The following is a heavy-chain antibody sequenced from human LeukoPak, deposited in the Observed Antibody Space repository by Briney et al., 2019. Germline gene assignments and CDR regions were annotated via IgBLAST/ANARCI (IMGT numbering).Heavy chain of an antibody. CDR3: TRRHSSGSN. Sequence: GRCLRLSCAASGFTVSTNYMSWVRQAPGKGLEWVSVIYSGGITYYADFVKGRFNISRDNSKNTLYLQMNSLRPEDTALYYCTRRHSSGSNWGQGTLVTVSS. D-gene: IGHD6-19*01. CDR2: IYSGGIT. J-gene: IGHJ4*02. CDR1: GFTVSTNY. V-gene: IGHV3-66*02.